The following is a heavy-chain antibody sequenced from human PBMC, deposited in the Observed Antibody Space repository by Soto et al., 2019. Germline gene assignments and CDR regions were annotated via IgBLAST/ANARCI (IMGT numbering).Heavy chain of an antibody. Sequence: GGSLRLSCAASGFTFSIYWMSWVRQAPGKGLEWVANIKQDGSEKYYVDSVKGRFTISRDNAKNSLYLQMNSLRAEDTAVYYCARDYSLRPEWGQGTLVTVSS. CDR2: IKQDGSEK. CDR1: GFTFSIYW. D-gene: IGHD5-12*01. V-gene: IGHV3-7*01. J-gene: IGHJ4*02. CDR3: ARDYSLRPE.